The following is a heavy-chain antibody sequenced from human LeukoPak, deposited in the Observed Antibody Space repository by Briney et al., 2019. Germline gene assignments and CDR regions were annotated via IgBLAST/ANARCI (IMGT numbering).Heavy chain of an antibody. J-gene: IGHJ4*02. CDR2: IIPILGIA. V-gene: IGHV1-69*02. D-gene: IGHD3-10*01. Sequence: GASVKVSCKASGYTFTGYYMHWVRQAPGQGLEWMGRIIPILGIANYAQKFQGRVTITADKSTSTAYMELSSLRSEDTAVYYCASSLYGSGSYYNDYWGQGTLVTVSS. CDR3: ASSLYGSGSYYNDY. CDR1: GYTFTGYY.